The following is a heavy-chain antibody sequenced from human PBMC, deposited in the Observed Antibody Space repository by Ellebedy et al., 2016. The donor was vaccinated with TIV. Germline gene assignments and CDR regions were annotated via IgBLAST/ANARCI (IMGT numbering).Heavy chain of an antibody. D-gene: IGHD2-21*01. Sequence: MPSETLSLTCTVSGVSISSSRFYWGWLRQPPGRGLEWIGNVHYSETTFYNPSHKSRVIMSVDTSKTQISLTLSSVTAADTAVYYCARDFGDWPFDYWGQGTLVTVSS. CDR1: GVSISSSRFY. CDR2: VHYSETT. J-gene: IGHJ4*02. V-gene: IGHV4-39*07. CDR3: ARDFGDWPFDY.